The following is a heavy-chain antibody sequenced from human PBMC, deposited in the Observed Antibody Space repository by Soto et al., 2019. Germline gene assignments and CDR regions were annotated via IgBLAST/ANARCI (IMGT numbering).Heavy chain of an antibody. D-gene: IGHD1-1*01. J-gene: IGHJ5*02. CDR1: GGTFRNSA. CDR2: IIPIFTTA. CDR3: ATDMSGAHDGWFDP. V-gene: IGHV1-69*13. Sequence: SVKVSCKASGGTFRNSAISWVRQALGQELEWMGGIIPIFTTANYAQKFQGRVTITADASTSTAYMELSSLRSEDTAVYYCATDMSGAHDGWFDPWGQGTLVTVSS.